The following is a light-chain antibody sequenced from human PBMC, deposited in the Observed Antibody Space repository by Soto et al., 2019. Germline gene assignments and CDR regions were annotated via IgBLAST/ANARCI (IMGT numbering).Light chain of an antibody. Sequence: EIVLTQSPATLSLSPGERATLSCRASQSVSSYLAWYQQKPGQAPRLLIYDASNRATGIPARFSGSGSGTDFTLTISSLEPEDFAVYYCQQYGDWPPYTFGLGTKLEIK. CDR3: QQYGDWPPYT. J-gene: IGKJ2*01. V-gene: IGKV3-11*01. CDR2: DAS. CDR1: QSVSSY.